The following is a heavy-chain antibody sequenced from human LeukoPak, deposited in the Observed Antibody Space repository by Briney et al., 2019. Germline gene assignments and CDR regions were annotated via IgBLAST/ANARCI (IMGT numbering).Heavy chain of an antibody. J-gene: IGHJ3*02. D-gene: IGHD3-22*01. CDR3: GGSSGYYYVYAFDI. CDR2: IKQDGSEK. CDR1: GFTFSSYW. V-gene: IGHV3-7*03. Sequence: GGSLRLSCAASGFTFSSYWMSWVRQAPGKGLEWVANIKQDGSEKYYVDSVKGRFTISRDNSKNTLYLQMNSLRAEDTAVYYCGGSSGYYYVYAFDIWGQGTMVTVSS.